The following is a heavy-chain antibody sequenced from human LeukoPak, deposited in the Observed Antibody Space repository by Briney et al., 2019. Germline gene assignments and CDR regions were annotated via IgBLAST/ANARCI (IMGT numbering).Heavy chain of an antibody. CDR2: INPSGGST. V-gene: IGHV1-46*01. CDR1: GYTFTSYY. J-gene: IGHJ4*02. D-gene: IGHD2-2*01. CDR3: ARDHSSPHGGHYFDY. Sequence: ASVKVSCKASGYTFTSYYMHWVRQAPGQGLEWMGIINPSGGSTSYAQKFQGRVTMTRDTSTSSAYMELRSLRSDDTAVYYCARDHSSPHGGHYFDYWGQGTLVTVSS.